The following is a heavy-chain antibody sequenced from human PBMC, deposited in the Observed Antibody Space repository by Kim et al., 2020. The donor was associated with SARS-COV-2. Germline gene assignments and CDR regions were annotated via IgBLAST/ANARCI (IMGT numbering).Heavy chain of an antibody. V-gene: IGHV3-9*01. J-gene: IGHJ4*02. CDR1: GFTFDDYA. CDR2: ITWNSGSI. Sequence: GGSLRLSCAASGFTFDDYAMHWVRQAPGKGLEWVSGITWNSGSIGYADSVKGRFTISKDNAKKSLYLQMNSLRAEDTALYYCAKGGEGFLSYYFHYWGQGTVVTVSS. CDR3: AKGGEGFLSYYFHY.